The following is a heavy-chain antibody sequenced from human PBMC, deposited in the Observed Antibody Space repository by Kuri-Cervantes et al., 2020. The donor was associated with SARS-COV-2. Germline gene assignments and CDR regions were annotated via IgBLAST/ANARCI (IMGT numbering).Heavy chain of an antibody. J-gene: IGHJ4*02. Sequence: GGSLRLSCAASGFTFSSYDMNWVRQAPGKGLERVSAISAGGDTVLYADSVRGRFTISRDNSKNTLYLQTNSLRAEDTAIYYCAKVILNSDSSTLGRFDFWGLGTLVTVSS. CDR1: GFTFSSYD. D-gene: IGHD6-13*01. CDR3: AKVILNSDSSTLGRFDF. V-gene: IGHV3-23*01. CDR2: ISAGGDTV.